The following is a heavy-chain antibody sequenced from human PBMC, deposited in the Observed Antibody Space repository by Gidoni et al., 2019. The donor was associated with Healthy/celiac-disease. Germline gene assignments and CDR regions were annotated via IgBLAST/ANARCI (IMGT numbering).Heavy chain of an antibody. D-gene: IGHD3-22*01. CDR1: GFTFSSYS. J-gene: IGHJ3*02. CDR2: ISSSSSYI. CDR3: ARGPPYYYDTPDAFDI. V-gene: IGHV3-21*01. Sequence: EVQLVESGGGLVKPGGSLRLSCAASGFTFSSYSMNWVRQAPRKGLEWVSSISSSSSYIYYADSVKGRFTISRDNAKNSLYLQMNSLRAEDTAVYYCARGPPYYYDTPDAFDIWGQGTMVTVSS.